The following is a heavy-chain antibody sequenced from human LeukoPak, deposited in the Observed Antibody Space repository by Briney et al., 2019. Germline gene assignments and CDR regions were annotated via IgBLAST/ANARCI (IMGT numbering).Heavy chain of an antibody. CDR2: INWNTNSI. J-gene: IGHJ3*02. CDR3: AKGSSGWSTDAFDI. D-gene: IGHD6-19*01. V-gene: IGHV3-9*01. CDR1: GFTFDDYA. Sequence: GGSLRLSCAASGFTFDDYAMHWVRQAPGKGLEWVSGINWNTNSIKHADSVKGRFTISRDNAKNSLYLQMNSLRAEDTAFYYCAKGSSGWSTDAFDIWGQGTMVTVSS.